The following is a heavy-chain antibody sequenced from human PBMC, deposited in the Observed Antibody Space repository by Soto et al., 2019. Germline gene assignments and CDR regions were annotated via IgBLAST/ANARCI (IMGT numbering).Heavy chain of an antibody. CDR2: TYYRSKWNT. CDR1: GDNVSRNSAA. Sequence: SPALSLTCAIPGDNVSRNSAAWNWIRQSPSRGLEWLGRTYYRSKWNTDYAVSVNSRITISPDTSKNQFSLQLKSVTPEDTGVYYCARDYYESGGYFDCWGQGNLVTVSS. CDR3: ARDYYESGGYFDC. D-gene: IGHD3-22*01. V-gene: IGHV6-1*01. J-gene: IGHJ4*02.